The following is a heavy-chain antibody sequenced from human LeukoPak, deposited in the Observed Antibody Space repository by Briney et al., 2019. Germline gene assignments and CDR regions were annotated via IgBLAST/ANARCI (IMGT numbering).Heavy chain of an antibody. V-gene: IGHV4-39*01. CDR1: GGSISSSSYY. Sequence: SETLSLTCTVSGGSISSSSYYWGWIRQPPGKGLEWIGSIYYSGSTYYDPSLKSRVTISVDTSKNQFSLKLSSVTAADTAVYYCARWGREQLWLSDAFDIWGQGTMVTVSS. D-gene: IGHD5-18*01. CDR2: IYYSGST. CDR3: ARWGREQLWLSDAFDI. J-gene: IGHJ3*02.